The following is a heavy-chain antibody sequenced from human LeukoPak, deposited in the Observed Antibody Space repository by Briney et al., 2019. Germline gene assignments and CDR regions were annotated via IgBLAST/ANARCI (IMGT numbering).Heavy chain of an antibody. CDR2: IYYSGST. Sequence: PSETLSLTCTVSGGSISSYYWSWIRQPPGKGLEWIGYIYYSGSTNYNPSLKSRVTISVDTSKNQFSLKLSSVTAADTAVYYCARFRYSSSWYISYWGQGTLVTVSS. CDR3: ARFRYSSSWYISY. J-gene: IGHJ4*02. CDR1: GGSISSYY. V-gene: IGHV4-59*12. D-gene: IGHD6-13*01.